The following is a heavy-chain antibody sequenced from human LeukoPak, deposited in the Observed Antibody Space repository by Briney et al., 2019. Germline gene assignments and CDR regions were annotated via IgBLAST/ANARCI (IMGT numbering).Heavy chain of an antibody. CDR1: GYTFNNYG. Sequence: ASVEVSCKSSGYTFNNYGISWVRQAPGQGLEWMGWMNPNSGNTGYAQRFQGRVTMTRNTSISTAYMELSSLRSEDTAVYYCVTSGSSALDNWGQGTLVTVSS. CDR3: VTSGSSALDN. V-gene: IGHV1-8*01. D-gene: IGHD1-26*01. CDR2: MNPNSGNT. J-gene: IGHJ4*02.